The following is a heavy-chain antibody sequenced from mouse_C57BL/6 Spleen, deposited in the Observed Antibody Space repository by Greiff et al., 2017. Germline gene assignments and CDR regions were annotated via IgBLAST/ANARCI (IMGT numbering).Heavy chain of an antibody. Sequence: VKLMESGAELMKPGASVKLSCKATGYTFTGYWIEWVKQRPGHGLEWIGEILPGSGSTNYNEKFKGNATFTADTSSNTSYMQLSRLTTEDSAIYYCGQGGQRRPYYFDYWGQGTTLTVSS. D-gene: IGHD3-2*02. CDR1: GYTFTGYW. V-gene: IGHV1-9*01. J-gene: IGHJ2*01. CDR3: GQGGQRRPYYFDY. CDR2: ILPGSGST.